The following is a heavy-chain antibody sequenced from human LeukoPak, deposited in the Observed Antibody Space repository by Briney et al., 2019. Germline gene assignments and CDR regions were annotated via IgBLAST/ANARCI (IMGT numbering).Heavy chain of an antibody. J-gene: IGHJ5*02. CDR3: ARTSGYDWWFDP. D-gene: IGHD5-12*01. V-gene: IGHV4-61*02. CDR2: IYTSGST. CDR1: GGSISSGSYY. Sequence: SETLSLTCTVSGGSISSGSYYWSWIRQPAGKGLEWIGRIYTSGSTNYNPSLKSRVTISVDTSKNQFSLKLSSVTAADTAVYYCARTSGYDWWFDPWGQGTLVTVSS.